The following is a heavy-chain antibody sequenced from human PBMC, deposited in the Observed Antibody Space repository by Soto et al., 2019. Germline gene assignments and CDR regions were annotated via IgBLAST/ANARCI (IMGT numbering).Heavy chain of an antibody. J-gene: IGHJ4*02. CDR2: TRPNNGNT. CDR3: VRDLDGSGSYYTAY. Sequence: ASVKVSCKASGYTFSIYGINWVRQAPGQGLEWMGWTRPNNGNTKYAQNLQGRVTMTTDTSTSTAYMELRSLRLDDTAVYYCVRDLDGSGSYYTAYWGQGTLVTVSS. D-gene: IGHD3-10*01. V-gene: IGHV1-18*01. CDR1: GYTFSIYG.